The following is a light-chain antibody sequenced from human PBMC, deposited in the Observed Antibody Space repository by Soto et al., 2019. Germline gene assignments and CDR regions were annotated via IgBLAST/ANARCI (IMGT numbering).Light chain of an antibody. CDR3: QQYINLWT. CDR2: GAS. CDR1: QSVSSN. V-gene: IGKV3-15*01. J-gene: IGKJ1*01. Sequence: EIVMTQSPATLSVSPGERATLSCRASQSVSSNLAWYQQKPGQSPRLLIYGASTRATGVPARFSGSGSGTEFTLTISSLQSEDFAVYYCQQYINLWTFGPGTKVEIK.